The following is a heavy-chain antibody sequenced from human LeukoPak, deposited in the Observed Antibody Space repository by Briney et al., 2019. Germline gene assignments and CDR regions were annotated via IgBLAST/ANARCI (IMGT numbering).Heavy chain of an antibody. J-gene: IGHJ4*02. CDR3: VSPPIAVAGDY. CDR1: GFTFSSYA. D-gene: IGHD6-19*01. V-gene: IGHV3-64D*06. Sequence: GGSLRLSCSASGFTFSSYAMHWVRQAPGKGLEYVSAISSNGGSTYYADSVKGRFTISRDNSKNTLYLQMSSLRAEDTAVYYCVSPPIAVAGDYWGQGTLVTVSS. CDR2: ISSNGGST.